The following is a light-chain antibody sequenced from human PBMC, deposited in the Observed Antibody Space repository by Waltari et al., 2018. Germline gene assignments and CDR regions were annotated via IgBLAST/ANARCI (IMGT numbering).Light chain of an antibody. J-gene: IGLJ3*02. V-gene: IGLV1-44*01. Sequence: QSALTQPPSASGTPGQRVTHSWSGRRSKAGLTTVNWYQQLPGTAPQLLSYNNNQRPSEVPDRFSGSKSGTSASLAISGLQSEDEADYYCAAWDDSLDGNWVFGGGTKLTVL. CDR2: NNN. CDR1: RSKAGLTT. CDR3: AAWDDSLDGNWV.